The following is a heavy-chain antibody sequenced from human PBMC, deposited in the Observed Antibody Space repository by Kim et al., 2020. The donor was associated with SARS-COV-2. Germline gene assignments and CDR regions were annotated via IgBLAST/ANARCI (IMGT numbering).Heavy chain of an antibody. CDR3: AKGLGEFWNWFDP. CDR1: GFTFSSYG. J-gene: IGHJ5*02. CDR2: ISYDGSNK. D-gene: IGHD3-16*01. V-gene: IGHV3-30*18. Sequence: GGSLRLSCAASGFTFSSYGMHWVRQAPGKGLEWVAVISYDGSNKYYADSVKGRFTISRDNSKNTLYLQMNSLRAEDTAVYYCAKGLGEFWNWFDPWGQGTLVTVSS.